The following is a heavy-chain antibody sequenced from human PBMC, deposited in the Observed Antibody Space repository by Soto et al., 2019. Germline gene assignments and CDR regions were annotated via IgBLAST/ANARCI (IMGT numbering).Heavy chain of an antibody. CDR2: ITGNGGRI. V-gene: IGHV3-64*01. Sequence: EVQLVESGGGLVQPGGSLRLSCVASGFTFSSYGMHWVRQAPGKGLEFVSAITGNGGRIYYANSVKGRFTISRDNSKNTLYLQMGSLIAEYTAVYYCARRNTGYDLWGQGTLVTVSS. J-gene: IGHJ5*02. CDR3: ARRNTGYDL. CDR1: GFTFSSYG. D-gene: IGHD5-12*01.